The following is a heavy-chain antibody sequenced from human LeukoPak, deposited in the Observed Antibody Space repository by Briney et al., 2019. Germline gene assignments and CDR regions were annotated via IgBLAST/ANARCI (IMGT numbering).Heavy chain of an antibody. V-gene: IGHV3-30-3*01. CDR3: AREVGYNGWFDP. CDR2: ISYDGSNK. D-gene: IGHD5-24*01. J-gene: IGHJ5*02. CDR1: GFTFSSYA. Sequence: GGSLRLSCAASGFTFSSYAMHWVRQAPGTGLEWVAVISYDGSNKYYADSVKGRFTISRDNSKNTLYLQMNSLRAEDTAVYYCAREVGYNGWFDPWGQGTLVTVSS.